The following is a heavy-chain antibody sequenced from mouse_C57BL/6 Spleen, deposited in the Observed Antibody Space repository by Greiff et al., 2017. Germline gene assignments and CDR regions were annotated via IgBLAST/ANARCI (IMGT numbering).Heavy chain of an antibody. CDR1: GYAFSSSW. V-gene: IGHV1-82*01. CDR2: IYPGDGDT. D-gene: IGHD4-1*01. J-gene: IGHJ2*01. Sequence: QVQLQQSGPELVKPGASVKISCTASGYAFSSSWMNWVKQRPGKGLEWIGRIYPGDGDTNYNGKFKGKATLTADKSSSTAYMQLSSLTSEDSAVYFCAREDWDGGYFDYWGQGTTLTVSS. CDR3: AREDWDGGYFDY.